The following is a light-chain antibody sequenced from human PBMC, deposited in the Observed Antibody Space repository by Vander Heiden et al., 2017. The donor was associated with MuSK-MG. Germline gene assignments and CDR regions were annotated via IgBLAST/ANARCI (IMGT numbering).Light chain of an antibody. CDR2: VAS. CDR3: QQYYNWPPWT. Sequence: DIVMTQSPATLSASLGESATISCRASQSIGTHLPWYQQRPGQAPRLLISVASTSANGIPARFSGSGSGTEFTLTISSRLSEDFAVYYCQQYYNWPPWTFGQGTKLEIK. V-gene: IGKV3-15*01. J-gene: IGKJ1*01. CDR1: QSIGTH.